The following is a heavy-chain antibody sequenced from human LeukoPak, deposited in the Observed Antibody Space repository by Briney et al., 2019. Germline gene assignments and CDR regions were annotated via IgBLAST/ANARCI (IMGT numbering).Heavy chain of an antibody. CDR1: GFTFSSYA. J-gene: IGHJ5*02. CDR2: ISGSGGST. V-gene: IGHV3-23*01. D-gene: IGHD1-26*01. CDR3: AKDPLGVGATGWFDP. Sequence: GGSLRLSCAASGFTFSSYAMSWVRQAPGKGLEWVSAISGSGGSTYYADSVKDRFTISRDNSKNTLYLQMNSLRAEDTAVYYCAKDPLGVGATGWFDPWGQGTLVTVSS.